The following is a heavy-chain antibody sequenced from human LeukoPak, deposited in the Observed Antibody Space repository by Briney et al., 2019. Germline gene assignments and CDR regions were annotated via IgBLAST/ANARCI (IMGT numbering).Heavy chain of an antibody. V-gene: IGHV3-48*03. J-gene: IGHJ3*02. CDR1: GFTFSNYE. Sequence: PGGSLRLSCATSGFTFSNYEMNWVRQAPGKGLEWVSYISSSGNTIYYADSVKGRFTISRDNSKNSLYLQMNSLRTEDTALYYCAKDLLVGRFEAFDTWGQGTMVTVSS. CDR3: AKDLLVGRFEAFDT. D-gene: IGHD3-16*01. CDR2: ISSSGNTI.